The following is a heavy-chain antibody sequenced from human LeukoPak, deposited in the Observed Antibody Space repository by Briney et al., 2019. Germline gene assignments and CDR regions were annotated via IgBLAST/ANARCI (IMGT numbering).Heavy chain of an antibody. Sequence: GGSLRLSCAASGFTLSSYWMHWVRQAPGKGLVWISRISVDGSNTGYADSVKGRFSISRDNAKNTLFLQMNSLRAEDTAVYYCVRSWSISGSCYGLFDYWGQGTLVTVSS. CDR3: VRSWSISGSCYGLFDY. CDR2: ISVDGSNT. CDR1: GFTLSSYW. J-gene: IGHJ4*02. V-gene: IGHV3-74*01. D-gene: IGHD2-2*01.